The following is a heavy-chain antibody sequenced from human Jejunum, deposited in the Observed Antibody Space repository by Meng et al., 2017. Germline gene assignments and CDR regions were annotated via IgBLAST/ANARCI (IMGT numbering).Heavy chain of an antibody. J-gene: IGHJ4*02. Sequence: GGSLRLSCSASGFTFSDYGMTWVRQAPGKGLEGVSFISGSGGITDYADSVKGRFTISRDNYKNTLYLQMNSLRAEDTAVYYCAKKSCTSSSCHRWFYWGQGTLVTVSS. CDR2: ISGSGGIT. CDR3: AKKSCTSSSCHRWFY. V-gene: IGHV3-23*01. D-gene: IGHD2-2*02. CDR1: GFTFSDYG.